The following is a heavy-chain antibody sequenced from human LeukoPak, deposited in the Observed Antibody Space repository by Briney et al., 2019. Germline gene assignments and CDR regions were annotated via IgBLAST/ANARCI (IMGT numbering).Heavy chain of an antibody. Sequence: SETLSLTCTVSNYSISSGYYWDWIRQSPGKGLEWIGNIYHSGRTNYNPSLKSRVTISVDRSKNQFSLKLSSVTAADTAVYYCAREGITIFGVVNPLVPYYYYMDVWGKGTTVTVSS. D-gene: IGHD3-3*01. V-gene: IGHV4-38-2*02. CDR2: IYHSGRT. CDR1: NYSISSGYY. J-gene: IGHJ6*03. CDR3: AREGITIFGVVNPLVPYYYYMDV.